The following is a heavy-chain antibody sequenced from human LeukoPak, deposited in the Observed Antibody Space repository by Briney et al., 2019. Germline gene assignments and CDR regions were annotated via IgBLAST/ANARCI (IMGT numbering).Heavy chain of an antibody. J-gene: IGHJ4*02. CDR1: GFSISKYW. CDR2: LNGDGRT. D-gene: IGHD1-14*01. V-gene: IGHV3-74*03. CDR3: VRENNGIDY. Sequence: QPGGSLRLSCAVSGFSISKYWMDWVRQAPGKGPVWVSHLNGDGRTTYADSVKGRFTISRDNAKNTLYLQMVSLRAEDTAVYYCVRENNGIDYWGQGTLVTVSS.